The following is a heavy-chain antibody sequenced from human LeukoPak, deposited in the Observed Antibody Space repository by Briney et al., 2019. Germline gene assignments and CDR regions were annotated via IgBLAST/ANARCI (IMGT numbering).Heavy chain of an antibody. CDR3: ARDTDQYYYDSSGYPNFDY. CDR2: ISGSDGGT. Sequence: GGSLRLSCAASGFTFSTYAMSWVRQDPGKGLEWVSAISGSDGGTYYADSVKGRFTISRDNSKNTLYLQMNSLRAEDTAVYYCARDTDQYYYDSSGYPNFDYWGQGTLVTVSS. CDR1: GFTFSTYA. V-gene: IGHV3-23*01. J-gene: IGHJ4*02. D-gene: IGHD3-22*01.